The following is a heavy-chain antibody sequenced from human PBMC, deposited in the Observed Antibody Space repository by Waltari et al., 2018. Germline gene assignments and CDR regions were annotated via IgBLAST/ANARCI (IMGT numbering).Heavy chain of an antibody. D-gene: IGHD5-12*01. CDR1: GFTFSSYG. V-gene: IGHV4-39*01. Sequence: QVQLVESGGGVVQPGRSLRLSCAASGFTFSSYGMHWIRQPPGKGLEWIGSIYYSGSTYYNPSLKSRVTISVDTSKNQFSLKLSSVTAADTAVYYCARGWPQFFASDYWGQGTLVTVSS. CDR2: IYYSGST. CDR3: ARGWPQFFASDY. J-gene: IGHJ4*02.